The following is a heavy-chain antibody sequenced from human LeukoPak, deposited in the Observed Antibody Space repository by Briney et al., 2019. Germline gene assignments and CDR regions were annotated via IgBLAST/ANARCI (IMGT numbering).Heavy chain of an antibody. J-gene: IGHJ6*03. CDR1: GYTFTSYD. Sequence: ASVKVSCRASGYTFTSYDINWVRQGTGQGLEWMGLMNPNSGNTGYAQKFQGRVTTTRNTSISTAYMELSSLRSEDTAVYSCARKVGYDILTGHPYYYYYMDVWGKGTTVTVSS. CDR3: ARKVGYDILTGHPYYYYYMDV. V-gene: IGHV1-8*01. CDR2: MNPNSGNT. D-gene: IGHD3-9*01.